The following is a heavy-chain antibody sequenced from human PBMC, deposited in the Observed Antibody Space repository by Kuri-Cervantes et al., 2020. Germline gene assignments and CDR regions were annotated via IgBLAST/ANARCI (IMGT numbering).Heavy chain of an antibody. V-gene: IGHV1-8*02. CDR2: MNPKNGDT. CDR1: GYTFTSYG. D-gene: IGHD4-17*01. CDR3: ARDTPNYGDYADAFDI. Sequence: ASVKVSCKASGYTFTSYGISWVRQAPGQGLEWMGWMNPKNGDTGYAQKFQGRVIMTGNTSIRTAYMDLSSLRSEDTAVYYCARDTPNYGDYADAFDIWGQGTMVTVSS. J-gene: IGHJ3*02.